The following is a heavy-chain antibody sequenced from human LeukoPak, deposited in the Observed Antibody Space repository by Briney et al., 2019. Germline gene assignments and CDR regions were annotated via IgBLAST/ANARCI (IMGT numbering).Heavy chain of an antibody. D-gene: IGHD2-2*01. J-gene: IGHJ1*01. Sequence: SVKVSCKASGYTFSSYAISWVRQAPGQGLEWMGGIIPIFGTANYAQKFQGRVTITADESTSTAYMELSSLRSEDTAVYYCARAVPAAYIGYFQHWGQGTLVTVSS. CDR3: ARAVPAAYIGYFQH. V-gene: IGHV1-69*13. CDR2: IIPIFGTA. CDR1: GYTFSSYA.